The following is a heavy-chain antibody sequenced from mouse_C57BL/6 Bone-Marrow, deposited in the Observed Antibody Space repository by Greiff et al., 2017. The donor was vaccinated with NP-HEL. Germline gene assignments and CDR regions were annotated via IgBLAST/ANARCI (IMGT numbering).Heavy chain of an antibody. CDR1: GFNIKDDY. CDR3: TTIYGSILYYFDY. D-gene: IGHD1-1*01. CDR2: IDPENGDT. J-gene: IGHJ2*01. Sequence: VQLKQSGAELVRPGASVKLSCTASGFNIKDDYMDWVKQRPEQGLEWIGWIDPENGDTEYASKFQGKATITADTSSNTAYLQLSSLTSEDTAVYYCTTIYGSILYYFDYWGQGTTLTVSS. V-gene: IGHV14-4*01.